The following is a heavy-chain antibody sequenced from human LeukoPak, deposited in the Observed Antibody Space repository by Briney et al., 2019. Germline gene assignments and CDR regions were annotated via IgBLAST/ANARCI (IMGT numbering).Heavy chain of an antibody. V-gene: IGHV3-30*02. D-gene: IGHD1-26*01. CDR3: AREGVVIVGANDC. J-gene: IGHJ4*02. CDR1: GFTFSSYG. Sequence: QTGGSLRLSCAASGFTFSSYGMHWVRQAPGKGLEWVAFIRYDGSNKYYADSVKGRFTISRDNSKNSLYLQMNSLRAEDTAVYYCAREGVVIVGANDCWGQGTLVTVSS. CDR2: IRYDGSNK.